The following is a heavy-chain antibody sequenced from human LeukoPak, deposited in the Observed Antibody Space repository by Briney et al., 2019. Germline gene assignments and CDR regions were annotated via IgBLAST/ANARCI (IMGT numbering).Heavy chain of an antibody. Sequence: GGSLRLSCAASGFTFSSYGMHWVRQAPGKGLEWVAFIRYDGSNKYYADSVKGRFTISRDNAKNSLYLQMNSLRAEDTAVYYCARGDSYGYFYFDYWGQGTLVTVSS. V-gene: IGHV3-30*02. J-gene: IGHJ4*02. CDR2: IRYDGSNK. D-gene: IGHD5-18*01. CDR3: ARGDSYGYFYFDY. CDR1: GFTFSSYG.